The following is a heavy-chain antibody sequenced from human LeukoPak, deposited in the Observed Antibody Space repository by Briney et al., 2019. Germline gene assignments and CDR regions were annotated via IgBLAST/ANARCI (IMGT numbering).Heavy chain of an antibody. D-gene: IGHD1-1*01. CDR1: GFTFSSYA. J-gene: IGHJ4*02. V-gene: IGHV3-23*01. CDR2: MSGSGGST. Sequence: GGSLRLSCAASGFTFSSYAMSWVRQAPGKGLEWVSAMSGSGGSTYYADSVKGRFTISRDNSADTLYLQMNTLSAEDTAVYYCVKGSGSWFTNFDYWGQGTLVAVSS. CDR3: VKGSGSWFTNFDY.